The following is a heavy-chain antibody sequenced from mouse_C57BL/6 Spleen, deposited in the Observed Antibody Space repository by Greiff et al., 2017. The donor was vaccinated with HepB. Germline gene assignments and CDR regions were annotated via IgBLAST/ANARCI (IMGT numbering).Heavy chain of an antibody. V-gene: IGHV1-26*01. Sequence: EVQLQQSGPELVKPGASVKISCKASGYTFTDYYMNWVKQSHGKSLEWIGDINPNNGGTSYNQKFKGKATLTVDKSSSTAYMELRSLTSEDSAVYYGAAGDLLMDYWGQGTSVTVSS. CDR1: GYTFTDYY. J-gene: IGHJ4*01. CDR2: INPNNGGT. CDR3: AAGDLLMDY.